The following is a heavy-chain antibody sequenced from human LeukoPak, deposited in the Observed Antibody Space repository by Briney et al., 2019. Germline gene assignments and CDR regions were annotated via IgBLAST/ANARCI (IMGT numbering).Heavy chain of an antibody. CDR2: MNPKSGGT. V-gene: IGHV1-2*02. CDR3: ARVPLKPYYDFWSGYYTGWFDP. CDR1: GYTFSDYY. Sequence: GASVKVSCKASGYTFSDYYTHWVRQAPGQGLEWMGWMNPKSGGTKYAQKFQGRVTMTRDTSLSTAYMELRRLRSDDTAVYYCARVPLKPYYDFWSGYYTGWFDPWGQGTLVTVSS. D-gene: IGHD3-3*01. J-gene: IGHJ5*02.